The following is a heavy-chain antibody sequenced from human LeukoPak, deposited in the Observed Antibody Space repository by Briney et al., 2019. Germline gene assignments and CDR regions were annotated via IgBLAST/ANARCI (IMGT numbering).Heavy chain of an antibody. J-gene: IGHJ4*02. V-gene: IGHV3-48*03. CDR2: IGTIISTT. CDR3: ARTVYDLRGQRLIPGLDY. D-gene: IGHD6-25*01. CDR1: GFTFRTYE. Sequence: GGSLRLSCAASGFTFRTYEMNWVRQAPGKGLEWVSYIGTIISTTYYADSVKGRFTVPRDDAKGSLYLQMSSLRAEDTAVYYCARTVYDLRGQRLIPGLDYWGQGTLVTVSS.